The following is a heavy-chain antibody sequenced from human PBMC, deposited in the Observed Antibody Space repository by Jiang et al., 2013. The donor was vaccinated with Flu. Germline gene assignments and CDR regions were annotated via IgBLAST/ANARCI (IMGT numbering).Heavy chain of an antibody. CDR1: GFTFSSYA. CDR3: AKLSGELELGEVGMDV. CDR2: ISGSGGST. Sequence: VQLVESGGGLVQPGGSLRLSCAASGFTFSSYAMSWVRQAPGKGLEWVSAISGSGGSTYYADSVKGRFTISRDNSKNTLYLQMNSLRAEDTAVYYCAKLSGELELGEVGMDVWGQGTTVTVSS. D-gene: IGHD1-7*01. V-gene: IGHV3-23*04. J-gene: IGHJ6*02.